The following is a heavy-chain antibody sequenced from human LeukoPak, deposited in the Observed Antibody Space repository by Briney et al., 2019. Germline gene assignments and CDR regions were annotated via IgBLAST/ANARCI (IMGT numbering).Heavy chain of an antibody. D-gene: IGHD5-12*01. CDR2: IYTSGST. Sequence: SQTLSLTCTVSGGSISSGSYYWSWIRQPAGKGLEWIGRIYTSGSTNYNPSLKSRVTISVDTSKNQFSLKLSSVTAADTAVYYCARRGPYMVALGTWGQGTLVTVSS. CDR3: ARRGPYMVALGT. CDR1: GGSISSGSYY. V-gene: IGHV4-61*02. J-gene: IGHJ5*02.